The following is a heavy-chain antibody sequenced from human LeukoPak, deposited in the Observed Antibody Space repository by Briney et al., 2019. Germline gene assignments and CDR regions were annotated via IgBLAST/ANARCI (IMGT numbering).Heavy chain of an antibody. D-gene: IGHD2/OR15-2a*01. CDR3: ARVFSVPYLLDS. J-gene: IGHJ4*02. V-gene: IGHV4-38-2*01. Sequence: PSETLSLTCAISGHSTTRGYYWAWFQQSPGMGLEWIATFFQSHRSFYNASLESRVTMSLDTSKSQFSLNLTSVTAADTAVYYCARVFSVPYLLDSWGRGTQVTVSS. CDR2: FFQSHRS. CDR1: GHSTTRGYY.